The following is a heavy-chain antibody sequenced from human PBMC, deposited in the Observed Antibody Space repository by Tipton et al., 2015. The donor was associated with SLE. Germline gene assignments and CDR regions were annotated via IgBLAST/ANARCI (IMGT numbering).Heavy chain of an antibody. J-gene: IGHJ3*02. Sequence: QLVQSGAEVKKPGASVKVSCKTSGYTFTTYGVSWVRQAPGQGLQWMGWINPNNGNTNYAQSLQGRVTMTTDTSTSTAYLQLRSLRSDDTAVYYCATYSSSWPDAFDIWGQGTMVTVSS. CDR1: GYTFTTYG. D-gene: IGHD6-13*01. V-gene: IGHV1-18*01. CDR2: INPNNGNT. CDR3: ATYSSSWPDAFDI.